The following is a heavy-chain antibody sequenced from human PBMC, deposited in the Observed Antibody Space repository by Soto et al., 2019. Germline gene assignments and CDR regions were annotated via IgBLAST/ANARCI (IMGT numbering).Heavy chain of an antibody. Sequence: QVHLQQWGAGLLKPSETLSLTCAVYGGSFSGYCWTWIRQPPGKGLEWIGEISHNGSTSCNPSLKSRVTMSVDTSKNHFSLKLTSVTAADTAVYYCVRRHVSATGIDWFDPWGQGTLVTVSS. CDR1: GGSFSGYC. V-gene: IGHV4-34*01. D-gene: IGHD6-13*01. CDR3: VRRHVSATGIDWFDP. CDR2: ISHNGST. J-gene: IGHJ5*02.